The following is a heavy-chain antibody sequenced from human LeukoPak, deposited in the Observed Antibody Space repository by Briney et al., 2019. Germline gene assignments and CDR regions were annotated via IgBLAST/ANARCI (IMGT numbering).Heavy chain of an antibody. CDR2: IYYSGST. D-gene: IGHD3-9*01. CDR1: GGSISSYH. Sequence: SETLSLTCTVSGGSISSYHWSWIRQPPGKGLEWVWYIYYSGSTNYNPSLKSLVTISLDTSKNQFSLKLSSVTAAHTAVSYCARHVSGYYDILTGYYNGPYNWFDPWGQGTLVTVSS. J-gene: IGHJ5*02. CDR3: ARHVSGYYDILTGYYNGPYNWFDP. V-gene: IGHV4-59*08.